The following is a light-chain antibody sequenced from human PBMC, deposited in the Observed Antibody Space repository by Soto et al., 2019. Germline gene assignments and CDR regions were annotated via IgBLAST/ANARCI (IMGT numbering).Light chain of an antibody. V-gene: IGKV2D-29*01. J-gene: IGKJ5*01. Sequence: DIVMTQTPLSLSATPAQPASIACKPSQCLINSDGNTYLYWYLQKPGQPPQLLIYEVSNRCSGVPDRFSGSGSGTDFTLKISRVEAEDVGVYYCMQSIQLPITFGQGTPLEIK. CDR3: MQSIQLPIT. CDR1: QCLINSDGNTY. CDR2: EVS.